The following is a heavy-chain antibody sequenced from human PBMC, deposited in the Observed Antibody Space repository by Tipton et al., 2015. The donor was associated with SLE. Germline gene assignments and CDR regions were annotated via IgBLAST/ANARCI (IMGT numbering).Heavy chain of an antibody. Sequence: SLRLSCAASGFTFSSYAMHWVRQAPGKGLEWVAVISYDGSNKYYADSVKGRFTISRDNSKNTLYLQMNSLRAEDTAVYYCASLLTGDERTDRGQGTLVTVSS. J-gene: IGHJ4*02. V-gene: IGHV3-30*04. CDR1: GFTFSSYA. CDR2: ISYDGSNK. D-gene: IGHD7-27*01. CDR3: ASLLTGDERTD.